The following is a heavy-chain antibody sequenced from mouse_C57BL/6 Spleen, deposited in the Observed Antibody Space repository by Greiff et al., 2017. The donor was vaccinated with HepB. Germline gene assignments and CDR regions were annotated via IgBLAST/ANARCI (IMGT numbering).Heavy chain of an antibody. D-gene: IGHD4-1*01. V-gene: IGHV1-69*01. J-gene: IGHJ2*01. CDR2: IDPSDSYT. CDR3: ARRGGTAFDY. CDR1: GYTFTSYW. Sequence: QVQLQQSGAELVMPGASVKLSCKASGYTFTSYWMPWVKQRPGQGLEWIGEIDPSDSYTNYNQKFKGKSTLTVDKSSSTAYMQLSSLTSEDSAVYYCARRGGTAFDYWGQGTTLTVSS.